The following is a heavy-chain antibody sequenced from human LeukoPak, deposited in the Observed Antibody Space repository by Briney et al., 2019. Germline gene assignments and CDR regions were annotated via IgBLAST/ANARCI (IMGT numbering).Heavy chain of an antibody. J-gene: IGHJ5*02. Sequence: PSETLSLTCTVSGYSISSGYYWGWIRQPPGEGLEWIGSIYHSGSTYYNPSLKSRVTISVDTSKNQFSLKLSSVTAADTAVYYCARMTMIVVVIPPEPLFDPWGQGTLVTVSS. CDR3: ARMTMIVVVIPPEPLFDP. V-gene: IGHV4-38-2*02. CDR2: IYHSGST. D-gene: IGHD3-22*01. CDR1: GYSISSGYY.